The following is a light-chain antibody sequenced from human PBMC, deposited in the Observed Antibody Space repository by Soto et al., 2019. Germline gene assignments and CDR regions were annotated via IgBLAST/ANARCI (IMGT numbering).Light chain of an antibody. J-gene: IGLJ2*01. CDR2: EVN. CDR1: SSDVGAYNY. V-gene: IGLV2-14*01. Sequence: QSALTQPASVSGSPGQSITISCTGTSSDVGAYNYVSWYQQHPDKAPKLIIFEVNNRPSGVSNRFSGSKSGNTASLTISGLQAEDEDDYYCSSYTTSATLVFGGGTKLTV. CDR3: SSYTTSATLV.